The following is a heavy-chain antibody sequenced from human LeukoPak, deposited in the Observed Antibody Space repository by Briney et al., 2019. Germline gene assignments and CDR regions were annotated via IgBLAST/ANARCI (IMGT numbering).Heavy chain of an antibody. V-gene: IGHV3-7*01. J-gene: IGHJ6*04. D-gene: IGHD3-10*02. CDR3: AELGITMIGGV. CDR1: GFTFSSYW. CDR2: IKKDGSEK. Sequence: GGSLRLSCAASGFTFSSYWMSWVRQAPGKGLEWVANIKKDGSEKYYVDSVRGRFTISRDNAKNSLYLQMNSLRAEDTAVYYCAELGITMIGGVWGKGTTVTISS.